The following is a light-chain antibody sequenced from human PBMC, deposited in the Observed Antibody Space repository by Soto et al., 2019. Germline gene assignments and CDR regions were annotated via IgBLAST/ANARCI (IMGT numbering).Light chain of an antibody. CDR3: ATWDGSLKRVV. V-gene: IGLV1-44*01. J-gene: IGLJ2*01. CDR1: SSNIGSET. Sequence: QSVLTQPPSASGTPGQRVTISCSGSSSNIGSETVNWYHHLPGTSAKLLIYRNNPQPSGVPDRFSGSKSETSASRAISGLQSEDEADYYCATWDGSLKRVVFGGGTKLTVL. CDR2: RNN.